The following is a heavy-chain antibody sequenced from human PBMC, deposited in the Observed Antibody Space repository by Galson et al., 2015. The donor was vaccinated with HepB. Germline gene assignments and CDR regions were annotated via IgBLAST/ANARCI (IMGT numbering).Heavy chain of an antibody. CDR3: TTYSSSFAFDI. V-gene: IGHV3-73*01. J-gene: IGHJ3*02. CDR1: GFTFSGSA. Sequence: SLRLPCAASGFTFSGSAMHWVRQASGKGLEWVGRIRSKANSYATAYAASVKGRFTISRDDSKNTAYLQMNSLKTEDTAVYYCTTYSSSFAFDIWGQGTMVTVSS. CDR2: IRSKANSYAT. D-gene: IGHD6-6*01.